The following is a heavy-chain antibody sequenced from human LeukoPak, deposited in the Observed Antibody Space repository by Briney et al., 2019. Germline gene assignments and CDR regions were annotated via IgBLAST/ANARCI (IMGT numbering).Heavy chain of an antibody. J-gene: IGHJ4*02. Sequence: SETLSLTCTVSGGSISSSGFYWGWIRQPPGKGLEWIGTIYYSGSTYYNPSLKSRVTISVDRSKNQLSLKLNSVTAADTAVYYCAITSYSSGWLTNDYWGQGTLVTVSS. CDR1: GGSISSSGFY. D-gene: IGHD6-19*01. CDR3: AITSYSSGWLTNDY. CDR2: IYYSGST. V-gene: IGHV4-39*01.